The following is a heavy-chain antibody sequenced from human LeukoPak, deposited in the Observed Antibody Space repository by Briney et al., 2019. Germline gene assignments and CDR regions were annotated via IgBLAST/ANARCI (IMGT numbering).Heavy chain of an antibody. J-gene: IGHJ4*02. D-gene: IGHD5-18*01. CDR2: ITPGDSDT. V-gene: IGHV5-51*01. CDR1: GYSFTNYW. Sequence: GESLKISCKGSGYSFTNYWIGWVRQMPGKGLEWMGIITPGDSDTRYSPSFQGQVTISADKSTSTAYLQWSSPKASDTAMYYCARRASGYSYGYYFDYWGQGTLVTVSS. CDR3: ARRASGYSYGYYFDY.